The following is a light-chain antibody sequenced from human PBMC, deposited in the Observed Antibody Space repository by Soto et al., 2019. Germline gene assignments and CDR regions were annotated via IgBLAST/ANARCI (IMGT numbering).Light chain of an antibody. J-gene: IGKJ5*01. CDR3: QKYNSAPT. CDR1: QDISNY. CDR2: AAS. V-gene: IGKV1-27*01. Sequence: DIQMTQSPLSLSASVGHRVTITCQASQDISNYLAWYQQKPGEIPNLLIYAASTLQAGVPSRFSGSGSGTDFTLTISSLQPEDVATYYCQKYNSAPTFGQGTRLEIK.